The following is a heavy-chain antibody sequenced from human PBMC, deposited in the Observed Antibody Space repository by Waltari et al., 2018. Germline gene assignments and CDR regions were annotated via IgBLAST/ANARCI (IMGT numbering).Heavy chain of an antibody. V-gene: IGHV3-7*01. CDR1: GFTFSSFW. CDR2: IKQDGREK. CDR3: ARNGPYESAAAGTIDY. J-gene: IGHJ4*02. Sequence: EVQLVESGGGLVQPGGSLRLSCAASGFTFSSFWMSWVRQAPGKGLEWVANIKQDGREKYYVDAVKGRFTISRDNAENSLYLQMNSLRGEDTAVYYCARNGPYESAAAGTIDYWGQGTLVTVSS. D-gene: IGHD6-13*01.